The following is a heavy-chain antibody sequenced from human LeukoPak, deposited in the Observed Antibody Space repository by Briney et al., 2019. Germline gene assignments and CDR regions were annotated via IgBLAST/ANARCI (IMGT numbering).Heavy chain of an antibody. Sequence: SETLSLTCAVYGRSFSGYYWSWIRQPPGKGLEWIGEIKHSGSPNYNPTLKSRVTISADTSKKQFSLRLTSVTAADTGVYYCAGPQTPDDAFDIWGQGTMVTVSS. CDR2: IKHSGSP. CDR1: GRSFSGYY. J-gene: IGHJ3*02. D-gene: IGHD2-2*01. CDR3: AGPQTPDDAFDI. V-gene: IGHV4-34*01.